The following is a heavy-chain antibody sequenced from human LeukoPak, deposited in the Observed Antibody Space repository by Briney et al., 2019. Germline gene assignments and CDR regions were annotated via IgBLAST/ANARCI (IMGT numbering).Heavy chain of an antibody. Sequence: PGGSLRLSCAASGFTFSSYEMNWVRQAPGKGLEWVSYISSSGSTIYYADSVKGRFTISRDNAKNSLYLQMNSLRAEDTAVYYCAREYYYDSSGNPSGAFDIWGQGTMVTVSS. CDR3: AREYYYDSSGNPSGAFDI. V-gene: IGHV3-48*03. CDR1: GFTFSSYE. CDR2: ISSSGSTI. J-gene: IGHJ3*02. D-gene: IGHD3-22*01.